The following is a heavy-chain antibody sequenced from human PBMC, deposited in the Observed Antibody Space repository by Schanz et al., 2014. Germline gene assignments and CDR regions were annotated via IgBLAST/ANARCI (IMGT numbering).Heavy chain of an antibody. CDR1: GQTVSSYF. Sequence: QVHVVQSGAVLKTPGASVNVSCKTSGQTVSSYFIQWVRQAPGQGLEWMGIINLYGGSTNYAQKFQGRVTVTRDTSTSTVYMELRSLRSDDTAVYYCARVQDVILTGSEYYYGMDVWGQGTTVTVS. CDR3: ARVQDVILTGSEYYYGMDV. V-gene: IGHV1-46*01. J-gene: IGHJ6*02. CDR2: INLYGGST. D-gene: IGHD3-9*01.